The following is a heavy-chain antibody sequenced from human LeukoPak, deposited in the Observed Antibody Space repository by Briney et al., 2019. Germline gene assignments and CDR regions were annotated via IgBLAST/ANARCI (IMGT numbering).Heavy chain of an antibody. Sequence: SQTLSLTCAISGDIVSGKSVIWNWIGHSPSRGLGWLGRTYYRSTWYNDYAVSVRGRITVNPDTSKNQFSLHLNSVTPEDTAVYYCARRLTQYDCFDPWGQGILVTVSS. V-gene: IGHV6-1*01. J-gene: IGHJ5*02. CDR3: ARRLTQYDCFDP. D-gene: IGHD2-2*01. CDR1: GDIVSGKSVI. CDR2: TYYRSTWYN.